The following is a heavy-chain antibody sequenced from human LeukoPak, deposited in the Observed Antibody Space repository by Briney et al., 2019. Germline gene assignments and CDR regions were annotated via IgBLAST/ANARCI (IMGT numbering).Heavy chain of an antibody. CDR2: ISYIGST. J-gene: IGHJ3*02. CDR1: DDSFSRHY. V-gene: IGHV4-59*11. D-gene: IGHD4-17*01. CDR3: ARDLVTVTKGFDI. Sequence: SETLSLTCAVSDDSFSRHYWTWIRRPPGKGLEWIGYISYIGSTNYNPSLKSRVTISIDTSRNQFSLRLSSVTAADTAVYYCARDLVTVTKGFDIWGQGTMVSVSS.